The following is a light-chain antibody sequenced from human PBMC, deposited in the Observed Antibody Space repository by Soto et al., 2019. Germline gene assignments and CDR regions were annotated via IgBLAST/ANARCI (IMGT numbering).Light chain of an antibody. CDR2: DAS. J-gene: IGKJ4*01. CDR1: QSVGTF. V-gene: IGKV3-11*01. Sequence: ATLSCRASQSVGTFLAWYQHKPGQAPRLLILDASTRATGVPPRFSGSKSGTDFTLTISRLEPEDFAVYYCQQRRTWPLTFGGGTKVDIK. CDR3: QQRRTWPLT.